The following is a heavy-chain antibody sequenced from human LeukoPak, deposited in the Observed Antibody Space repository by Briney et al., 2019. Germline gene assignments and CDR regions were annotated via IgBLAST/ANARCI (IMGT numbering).Heavy chain of an antibody. J-gene: IGHJ6*03. V-gene: IGHV3-30*02. CDR2: IRYDGSNK. Sequence: GGSLRLSCAASGFTLSSYGMHWVRQAPGKGLEWVAFIRYDGSNKYYADSVKGRFTISRDNSKNTLYLQMNSLRAEDTAVYYCAKDQQWLGLYYYYMDVWGKGTTVTFSS. CDR1: GFTLSSYG. CDR3: AKDQQWLGLYYYYMDV. D-gene: IGHD3-22*01.